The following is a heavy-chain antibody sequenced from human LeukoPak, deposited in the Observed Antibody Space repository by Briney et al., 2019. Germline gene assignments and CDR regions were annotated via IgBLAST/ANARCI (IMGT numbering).Heavy chain of an antibody. CDR2: INHSGST. CDR3: ARGLKRVATYYYYYMDV. Sequence: SETLSLTCAVYGGSFSGYYWSWIRQPPGKGLEWIGEINHSGSTNYNPSLKSRVTISVDTSKNQFSLKLSSVTAADTAVYYCARGLKRVATYYYYYMDVWGKGTTVTVSS. J-gene: IGHJ6*03. V-gene: IGHV4-34*01. D-gene: IGHD3-3*01. CDR1: GGSFSGYY.